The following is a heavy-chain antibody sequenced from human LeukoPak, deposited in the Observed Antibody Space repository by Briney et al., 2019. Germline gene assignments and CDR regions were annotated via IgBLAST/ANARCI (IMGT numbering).Heavy chain of an antibody. CDR3: ARAPVRHNWKRAFDI. CDR2: MNPNSGNT. V-gene: IGHV1-8*02. D-gene: IGHD1-1*01. Sequence: GASVKVSCKASGYTFTSYGISWVRQAPGQGLEWMGWMNPNSGNTGYAQKFQGRVTMTRNTSISTAYMELSSLRSEDTAVYYCARAPVRHNWKRAFDIWGQGTMVTVSS. J-gene: IGHJ3*02. CDR1: GYTFTSYG.